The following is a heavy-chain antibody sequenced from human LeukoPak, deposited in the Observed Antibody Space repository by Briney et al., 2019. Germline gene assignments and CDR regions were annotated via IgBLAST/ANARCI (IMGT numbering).Heavy chain of an antibody. J-gene: IGHJ4*02. CDR3: ARGWGYYDRSGYFYRKYYSDY. V-gene: IGHV1-2*04. Sequence: GASVTVSCKASGYTFTSYDINWVRQAPGQGLEWMGWINPNSGGTNYAQKFQDWVTLTRDMSINTAYMELSRLRSDGTAVYYCARGWGYYDRSGYFYRKYYSDYWGQGTLVTVSS. D-gene: IGHD3-22*01. CDR1: GYTFTSYD. CDR2: INPNSGGT.